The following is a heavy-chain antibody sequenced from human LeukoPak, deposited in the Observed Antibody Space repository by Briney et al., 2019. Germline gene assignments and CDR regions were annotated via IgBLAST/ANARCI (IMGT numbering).Heavy chain of an antibody. V-gene: IGHV3-23*01. Sequence: QSGGSLRLSCAASGFTFSTYAIRWFRQGPGKGLEWVSALWSSGDRTYYVDSVKGRFIVSRDNSKDTLYLHLYSRSVQDPAVYYCAREQSGSRGWYTVGYWGQGTLVTVSS. CDR2: LWSSGDRT. CDR1: GFTFSTYA. CDR3: AREQSGSRGWYTVGY. J-gene: IGHJ4*02. D-gene: IGHD6-19*01.